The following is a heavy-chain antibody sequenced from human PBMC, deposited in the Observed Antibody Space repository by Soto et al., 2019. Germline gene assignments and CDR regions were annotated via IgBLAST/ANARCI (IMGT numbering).Heavy chain of an antibody. CDR2: IIPILGTA. CDR3: TSFDSNGYYPQNHY. CDR1: GGSFSSFY. Sequence: SXKVSFPVSGGSFSSFYINCVRQAPGQRFEWMGGIIPILGTANFTQKFQDRVTFTADESTATAYMTLSSLTSEDTAFYYCTSFDSNGYYPQNHYWGPGTQVTVSS. V-gene: IGHV1-69*01. J-gene: IGHJ4*02. D-gene: IGHD3-22*01.